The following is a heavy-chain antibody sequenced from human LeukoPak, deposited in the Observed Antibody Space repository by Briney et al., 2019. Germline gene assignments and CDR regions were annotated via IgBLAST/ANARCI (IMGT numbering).Heavy chain of an antibody. CDR3: ARDTVLEWFGELPTNYYFDY. V-gene: IGHV3-23*01. D-gene: IGHD3-10*01. CDR2: ISGSGDNT. CDR1: GFTFSSYA. Sequence: PGGSLRLSCAASGFTFSSYAMSWVRQAPGKGLEWVSVISGSGDNTYYADSVKGRFTISRDNAKNSLYLQMNSLRAEDTAVYYCARDTVLEWFGELPTNYYFDYWGQGTLVTVSS. J-gene: IGHJ4*02.